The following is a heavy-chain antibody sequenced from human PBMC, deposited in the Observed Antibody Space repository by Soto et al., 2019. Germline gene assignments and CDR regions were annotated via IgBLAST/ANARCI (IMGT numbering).Heavy chain of an antibody. V-gene: IGHV3-33*01. Sequence: PGGSLRLSCAASGFTFSSYGMHWVRQAPGKGLEWVAVIWYDGSNKYYADSVKGRFTISRDNSKNTLYLQMNSLRAEDTAVYYCACLYSCPIEDRYLLDFWARGSSVTVS. J-gene: IGHJ6*02. CDR3: ACLYSCPIEDRYLLDF. CDR1: GFTFSSYG. D-gene: IGHD1-1*01. CDR2: IWYDGSNK.